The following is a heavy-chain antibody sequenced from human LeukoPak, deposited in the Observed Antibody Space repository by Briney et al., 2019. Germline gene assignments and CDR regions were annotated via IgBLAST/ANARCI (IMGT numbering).Heavy chain of an antibody. CDR3: ARVLSLTRQRPRGGRGLNWFDP. J-gene: IGHJ5*02. Sequence: SETLSLTCTVSGGSISSRNYYWGWIRQPPGEGLEWIGKISDSGNTYYSPSLRSRVTISIDTSKNQFSLKLSSVTATDTAVYYCARVLSLTRQRPRGGRGLNWFDPWGQGTLVTVSS. CDR1: GGSISSRNYY. V-gene: IGHV4-39*01. D-gene: IGHD6-25*01. CDR2: ISDSGNT.